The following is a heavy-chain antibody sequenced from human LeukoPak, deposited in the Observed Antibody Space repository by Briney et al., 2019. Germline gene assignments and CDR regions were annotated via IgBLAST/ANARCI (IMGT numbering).Heavy chain of an antibody. D-gene: IGHD3-16*01. J-gene: IGHJ4*02. CDR1: GFTFSNYG. CDR2: IRYDGSNK. Sequence: GGSLRLSCAASGFTFSNYGMHWVRQAPGKGLEWVAFIRYDGSNKYYADSVKGRFAISRDNSKNTLYLQMNSLRAEDTAVYYCARDQPYYDYVWGSYRVGYFDYWGQGTLVTVSS. CDR3: ARDQPYYDYVWGSYRVGYFDY. V-gene: IGHV3-30*02.